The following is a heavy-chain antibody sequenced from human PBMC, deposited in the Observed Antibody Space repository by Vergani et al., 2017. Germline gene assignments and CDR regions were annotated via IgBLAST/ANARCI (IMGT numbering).Heavy chain of an antibody. V-gene: IGHV4-61*01. D-gene: IGHD4-17*01. CDR2: IYYSGST. J-gene: IGHJ6*02. Sequence: QVQLQESGPGLVKPSEILSLICTVSGGPVSSGSYYWSWIRQPPGKGLEWIGYIYYSGSTNYNPSLKSRVTISVDKSKNQFSLKLSAVTAADTAVYYCARGPTVTSVLYYYGMDVWGQGTTVTVSS. CDR1: GGPVSSGSYY. CDR3: ARGPTVTSVLYYYGMDV.